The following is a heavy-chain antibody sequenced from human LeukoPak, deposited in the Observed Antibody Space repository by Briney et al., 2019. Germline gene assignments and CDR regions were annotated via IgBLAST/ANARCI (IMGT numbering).Heavy chain of an antibody. CDR2: ISSSSYI. CDR3: ARVTRYYYGMDV. D-gene: IGHD1-20*01. V-gene: IGHV3-21*01. CDR1: GFTFSSYS. Sequence: GGSLRLSCAASGFTFSSYSMNWVRQAPGKGLEWVSSISSSSYIYYADSVKGRFTISRDNAKNSLYLQMNSLRAEDTAVYYCARVTRYYYGMDVWGQGTTVTVSS. J-gene: IGHJ6*02.